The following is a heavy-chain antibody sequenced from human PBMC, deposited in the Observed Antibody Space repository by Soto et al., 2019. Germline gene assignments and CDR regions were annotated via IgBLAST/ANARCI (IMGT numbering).Heavy chain of an antibody. D-gene: IGHD6-13*01. CDR1: GFTFSNYA. V-gene: IGHV3-30-3*01. J-gene: IGHJ4*02. Sequence: QVQLVESGGGVVQPGRSLRLSCAASGFTFSNYAMHWVRQAPGKGLEWVAVISYDGTNRYYADFVKGRFTISRDNSKNTLYLQMNSLRAEDTAVYYCAEGGPGISWYFDYWGQATLVTVSS. CDR2: ISYDGTNR. CDR3: AEGGPGISWYFDY.